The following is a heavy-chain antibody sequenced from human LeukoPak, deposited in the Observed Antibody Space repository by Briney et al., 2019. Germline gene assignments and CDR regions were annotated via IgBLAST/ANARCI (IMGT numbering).Heavy chain of an antibody. CDR3: ARGSRDYLNWFDP. Sequence: QTGGSLRLSCAASGFTFDDYAMHWVRHVPGKGLEWVSGIRWNNDTIGYADSVKGRFTISRDNAKNSLYLHMNSLRGEDTALYYCARGSRDYLNWFDPWGQGILVTVSS. D-gene: IGHD4-11*01. V-gene: IGHV3-9*01. J-gene: IGHJ5*02. CDR2: IRWNNDTI. CDR1: GFTFDDYA.